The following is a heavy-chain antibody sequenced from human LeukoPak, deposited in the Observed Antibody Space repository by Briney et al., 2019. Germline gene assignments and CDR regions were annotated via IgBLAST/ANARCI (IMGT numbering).Heavy chain of an antibody. J-gene: IGHJ6*03. CDR1: GYTFTSYG. V-gene: IGHV1-18*01. CDR2: ISAYNGNT. D-gene: IGHD4-23*01. CDR3: ARWGDLRWDYYYYYMDV. Sequence: GASAKVSCKASGYTFTSYGISWVRQAPGQGLEWMGWISAYNGNTNYAQKLQGRVTMTTDTSTSTAYMELRSLRSDDTAVYYCARWGDLRWDYYYYYMDVWGKGTAVTVSS.